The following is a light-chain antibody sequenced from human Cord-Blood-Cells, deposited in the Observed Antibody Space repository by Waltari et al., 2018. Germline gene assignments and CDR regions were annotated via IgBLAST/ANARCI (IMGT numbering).Light chain of an antibody. J-gene: IGKJ1*01. Sequence: IVMPQSPPTLSVSPGERATLSCRASQSVSSNLAWYQQKPGQAPRLLIYGASTRATGIPARFSGSGSGTEFTLTISSLQSEDFAVYYCQQYKNWPRTFGQGTKVEIK. CDR3: QQYKNWPRT. CDR2: GAS. CDR1: QSVSSN. V-gene: IGKV3-15*01.